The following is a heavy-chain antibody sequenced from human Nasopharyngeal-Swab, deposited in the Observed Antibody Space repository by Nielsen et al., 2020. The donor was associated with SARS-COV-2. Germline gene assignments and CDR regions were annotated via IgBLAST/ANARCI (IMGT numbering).Heavy chain of an antibody. CDR3: ASGGSSWYGDWFDP. D-gene: IGHD6-13*01. Sequence: GSLRLSCTVSGGSISSYYWSWIRQPPGKGLEWIGYIYYSGSTNYNPSLKSRVTISVGTSKNQFSLKLSSVTAADTAVYYCASGGSSWYGDWFDPWGQGTLVTVSS. J-gene: IGHJ5*02. V-gene: IGHV4-59*01. CDR2: IYYSGST. CDR1: GGSISSYY.